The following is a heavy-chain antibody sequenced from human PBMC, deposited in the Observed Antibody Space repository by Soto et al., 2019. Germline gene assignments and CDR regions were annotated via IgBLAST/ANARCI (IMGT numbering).Heavy chain of an antibody. CDR1: GGSGGSFSGYY. J-gene: IGHJ6*02. CDR3: ARHNYDSSGYYHYYYGMDV. V-gene: IGHV4-34*01. D-gene: IGHD3-22*01. Sequence: PSETLSLTCAVYGGSGGSFSGYYWSWIRQPPGKGLEWIGEINHSGSTNYIPSLKSRVTISVDTSKNQFSLKLSSVTAADTAVYYCARHNYDSSGYYHYYYGMDVWGQGTTVTVSS. CDR2: INHSGST.